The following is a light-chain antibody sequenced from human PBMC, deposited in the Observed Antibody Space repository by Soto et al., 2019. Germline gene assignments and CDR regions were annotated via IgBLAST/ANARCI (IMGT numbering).Light chain of an antibody. CDR3: QQYSGSPST. Sequence: EIVLTQSPDTLSLSPGDRATLSCRASQSVSSNYLVWYQQKPGQALRLLIYGASIRATGIPDRFTGSGSGTAFTLTITRLEPEDFAVYYCQQYSGSPSTFGQGTKLEIK. CDR2: GAS. J-gene: IGKJ2*01. CDR1: QSVSSNY. V-gene: IGKV3-20*01.